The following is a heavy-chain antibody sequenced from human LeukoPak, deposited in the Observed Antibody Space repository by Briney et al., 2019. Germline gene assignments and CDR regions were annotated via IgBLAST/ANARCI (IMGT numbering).Heavy chain of an antibody. CDR3: AKDQDYCSSTSCYWDY. V-gene: IGHV3-23*01. D-gene: IGHD2-2*01. CDR1: GFTFSSYA. Sequence: GGSLRLSCAASGFTFSSYAMSWVRQAPGKGLEWVSAISGSGGSTYYADSVKGRFTIPRDNSKNTLYLQMNSLRAEDTAVYYCAKDQDYCSSTSCYWDYWGQGTLVTVSS. CDR2: ISGSGGST. J-gene: IGHJ4*02.